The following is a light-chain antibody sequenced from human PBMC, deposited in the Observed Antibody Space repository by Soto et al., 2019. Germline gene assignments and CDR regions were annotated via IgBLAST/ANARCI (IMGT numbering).Light chain of an antibody. Sequence: QSALTQPASVSGSPGQSITISCTGTSSDVGGYNYVSWYQQHPGKAPKLMIYEVSNRPSGVSNRFSGSKSGNTASLTISGLQADDESDYYCCSYTSSSTRVFGGGTQLTLL. J-gene: IGLJ3*02. CDR1: SSDVGGYNY. CDR2: EVS. CDR3: CSYTSSSTRV. V-gene: IGLV2-14*01.